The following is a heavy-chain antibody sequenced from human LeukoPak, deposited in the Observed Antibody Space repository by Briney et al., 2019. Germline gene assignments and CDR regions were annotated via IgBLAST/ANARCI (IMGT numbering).Heavy chain of an antibody. V-gene: IGHV5-51*01. CDR2: IYPGDSDT. CDR3: AKRINWNVDY. D-gene: IGHD1-1*01. CDR1: GYSFTSHW. Sequence: GESLKISCKGSGYSFTSHWIGWVCQMPGKGLEWMGIIYPGDSDTRYSPSFQGQVTISADKSISTAYLQWNSLKASDTAMYYCAKRINWNVDYWGQGTLVTVSS. J-gene: IGHJ4*02.